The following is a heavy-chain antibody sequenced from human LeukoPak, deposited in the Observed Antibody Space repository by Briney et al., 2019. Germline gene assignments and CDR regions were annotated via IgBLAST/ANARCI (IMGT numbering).Heavy chain of an antibody. J-gene: IGHJ3*02. CDR1: GGSLSGYY. D-gene: IGHD2-8*01. V-gene: IGHV4-4*09. CDR2: IYTSGRT. CDR3: ARLPNGPFDI. Sequence: SETLSLTCTVSGGSLSGYYWSWIRQPPGERLEWISYIYTSGRTYCNPSLKSRVTMSVDTSKNQFSVNLTSVTATDTAVYYCARLPNGPFDIWGQGTMVTVSS.